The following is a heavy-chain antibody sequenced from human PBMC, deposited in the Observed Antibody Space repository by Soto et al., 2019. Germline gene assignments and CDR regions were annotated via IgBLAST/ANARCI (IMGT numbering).Heavy chain of an antibody. CDR3: ARDAMARGPIGPSAYYYYYGMDV. CDR2: IYHSGST. Sequence: PSETLSLTCAVSGYSISSGYYWGWIRQPPGKGLEWIGSIYHSGSTYYNPSLKSRVTISVDTSKNQFSLKLSSVTAADTAVYYCARDAMARGPIGPSAYYYYYGMDVWGQGTTVTVSS. D-gene: IGHD3-10*01. V-gene: IGHV4-38-2*02. J-gene: IGHJ6*02. CDR1: GYSISSGYY.